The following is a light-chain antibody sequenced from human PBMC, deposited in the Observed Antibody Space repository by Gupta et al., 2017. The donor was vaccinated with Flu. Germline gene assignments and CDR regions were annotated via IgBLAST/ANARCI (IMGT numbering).Light chain of an antibody. J-gene: IGKJ3*01. CDR1: QSLLYSGDNKNY. Sequence: SLGERATINCKSSQSLLYSGDNKNYLTWFQQRPGQPPKLLIYEASTRKSGVPGRFTGSGSGTDFTLTISSLQAEDVAVYYCQQYFSVPLTFGPGTKVDVK. V-gene: IGKV4-1*01. CDR2: EAS. CDR3: QQYFSVPLT.